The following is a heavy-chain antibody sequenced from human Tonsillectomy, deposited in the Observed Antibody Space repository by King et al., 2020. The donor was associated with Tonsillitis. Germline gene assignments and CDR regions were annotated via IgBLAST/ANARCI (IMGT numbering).Heavy chain of an antibody. J-gene: IGHJ5*02. CDR1: GYNFSNYW. D-gene: IGHD6-19*01. Sequence: VQLVQSGAEVKKPGESLRISCKGSGYNFSNYWSSWVRQMPGKGLEWMGRIDPSDSYTNYSPSFQGHVTISADKSISTAYLQWSSLKASDTAMYYCARVGCGGWPILYGWFDPWGQGTLVTVSS. CDR2: IDPSDSYT. V-gene: IGHV5-10-1*03. CDR3: ARVGCGGWPILYGWFDP.